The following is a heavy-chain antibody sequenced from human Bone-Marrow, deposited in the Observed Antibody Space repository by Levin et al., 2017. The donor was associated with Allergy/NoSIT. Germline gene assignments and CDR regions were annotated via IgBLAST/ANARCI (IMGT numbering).Heavy chain of an antibody. V-gene: IGHV3-33*01. Sequence: PGGSLRLSCAASGFTFSSYGMHWVRQAPGKGLEWVAVIWYDGSNKYYADSVKGRFTISRDNSKNTLYLQMNSLRAEDTAVYYCARDHEQPRMNYYYGMDVWGQGTTVTVSS. CDR3: ARDHEQPRMNYYYGMDV. CDR2: IWYDGSNK. J-gene: IGHJ6*02. CDR1: GFTFSSYG. D-gene: IGHD6-13*01.